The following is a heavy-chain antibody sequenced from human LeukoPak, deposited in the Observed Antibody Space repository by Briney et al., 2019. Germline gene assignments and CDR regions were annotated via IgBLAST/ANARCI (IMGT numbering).Heavy chain of an antibody. V-gene: IGHV4-38-2*01. CDR3: ARLDCSGGSCYSGTYYFDC. CDR1: SYSISSGYY. CDR2: IYHSGST. Sequence: SETLSLTCVVSSYSISSGYYWGWIRQPPGKGLEWIGSIYHSGSTYYNPSLKSRVTISVETSKNQFSLRLNSVTAADTAVYYCARLDCSGGSCYSGTYYFDCWGQGTLVTVSS. D-gene: IGHD2-15*01. J-gene: IGHJ4*02.